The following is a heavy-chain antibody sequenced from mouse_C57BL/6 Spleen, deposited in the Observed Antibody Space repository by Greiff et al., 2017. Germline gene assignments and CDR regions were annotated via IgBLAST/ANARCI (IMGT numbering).Heavy chain of an antibody. Sequence: VQLQQSGPELVKPGASVTISCKASGYSFTGYYMNWVKQTPEKGLEWIGAINPRTGGTTYNQKFKAKATVTVDKSSSTAYMKLESLTSKDSAVYYCASYYGSSYVEDYYAMDYWGQGTSVTVSS. J-gene: IGHJ4*01. CDR3: ASYYGSSYVEDYYAMDY. D-gene: IGHD1-1*01. CDR2: INPRTGGT. V-gene: IGHV1-42*01. CDR1: GYSFTGYY.